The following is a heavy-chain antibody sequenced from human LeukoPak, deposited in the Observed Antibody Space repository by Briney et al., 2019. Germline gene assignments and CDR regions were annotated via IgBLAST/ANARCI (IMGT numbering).Heavy chain of an antibody. CDR2: IYYSGTT. CDR1: GGSISRYY. Sequence: SETLSLTCIVSGGSISRYYWSWIRQSPGKGLEWIGYIYYSGTTNYNPSLKSRVTISVDTSKNQFSLKLSSVTAADTAVYFCAREDPQTTVPEGMDVWGQGTTVTVSS. D-gene: IGHD4-17*01. J-gene: IGHJ6*02. V-gene: IGHV4-59*01. CDR3: AREDPQTTVPEGMDV.